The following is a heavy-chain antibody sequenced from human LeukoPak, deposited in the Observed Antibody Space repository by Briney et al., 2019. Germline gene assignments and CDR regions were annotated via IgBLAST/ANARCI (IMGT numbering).Heavy chain of an antibody. Sequence: GGSLRLSCAASGFTFSGYWMSWVRQAPGKGLEWVANINLDGSVRHYVDSARGRFTISRDNAKNSLYLQMNNLRAEDTALYYCATSDDSSGSDWGQGTLVTVSS. V-gene: IGHV3-7*01. CDR3: ATSDDSSGSD. CDR1: GFTFSGYW. J-gene: IGHJ4*02. CDR2: INLDGSVR. D-gene: IGHD3-22*01.